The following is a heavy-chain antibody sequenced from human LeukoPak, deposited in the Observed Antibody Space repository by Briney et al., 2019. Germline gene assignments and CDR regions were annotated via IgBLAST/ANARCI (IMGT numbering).Heavy chain of an antibody. V-gene: IGHV3-23*01. CDR2: ISGNGGGT. Sequence: PGGSLRLSCAASGYTFSSYAMNWVRQAPGKGLEWVSVISGNGGGTYYADSVKGRFIISRDNSKNTLYLQMNSLRDEDTAVYYCAKDSFGEWFGESNFDCWGQGTLVTVSS. CDR3: AKDSFGEWFGESNFDC. J-gene: IGHJ4*02. CDR1: GYTFSSYA. D-gene: IGHD3-10*01.